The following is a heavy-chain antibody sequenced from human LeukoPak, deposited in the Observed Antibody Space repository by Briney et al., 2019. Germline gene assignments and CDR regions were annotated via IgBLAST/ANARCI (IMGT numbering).Heavy chain of an antibody. CDR2: IIPDSGGT. D-gene: IGHD2-8*02. CDR3: STEDKYCTGANCGVF. Sequence: ASVKVSCKASGYILTEYYVRWVRQAPGQGLEWMGFIIPDSGGTTYQHKFQGRVTMTRDTSISTFYMELSSLRPGDTAVYYCSTEDKYCTGANCGVFWGQGTLITVSS. J-gene: IGHJ4*02. CDR1: GYILTEYY. V-gene: IGHV1-2*02.